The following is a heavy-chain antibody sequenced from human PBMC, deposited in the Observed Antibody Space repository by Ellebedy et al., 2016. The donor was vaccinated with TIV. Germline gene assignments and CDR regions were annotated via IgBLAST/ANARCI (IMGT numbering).Heavy chain of an antibody. CDR3: ARYSYGGGPHYNMVV. D-gene: IGHD5-18*01. Sequence: SETLSLTXTVSGGSISSSHWSCIPQPAGKGLEWIGRISTTGNTNYSPSLKSRVTMSVDTSKKQFSLKLSSVTAADTAVYYFARYSYGGGPHYNMVVWGKGTTVTVSS. J-gene: IGHJ6*03. V-gene: IGHV4-4*07. CDR1: GGSISSSH. CDR2: ISTTGNT.